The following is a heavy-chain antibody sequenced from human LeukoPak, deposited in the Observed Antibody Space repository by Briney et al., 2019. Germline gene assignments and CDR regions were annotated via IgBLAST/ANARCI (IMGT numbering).Heavy chain of an antibody. J-gene: IGHJ4*02. CDR1: GYTFTSYG. CDR3: ARDLPYSSSWESIDY. D-gene: IGHD6-13*01. V-gene: IGHV1-18*01. CDR2: ISAYNGNT. Sequence: GASVKVSCKASGYTFTSYGISWVRQAPGQGLEWMGWISAYNGNTNYAQKLQGRVIMTTDTSTSTAYMELRSLRSDDTAVYYCARDLPYSSSWESIDYWGQGTLVTVST.